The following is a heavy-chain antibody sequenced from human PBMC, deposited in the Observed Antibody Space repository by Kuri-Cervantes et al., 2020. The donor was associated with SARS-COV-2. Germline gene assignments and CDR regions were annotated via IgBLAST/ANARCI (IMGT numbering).Heavy chain of an antibody. J-gene: IGHJ6*02. D-gene: IGHD3-22*01. CDR3: ARGGYYDSSGYYSLGDYYYYGMDV. Sequence: ASVKVSCKASGYTFTSYAMQWVRQAPGQRLEWMGWINAGNGNTQYSQKFQGRVTITRVTSASTAYMELSSLRSEDTAVYYCARGGYYDSSGYYSLGDYYYYGMDVWGQGTTVTVSS. V-gene: IGHV1-3*01. CDR2: INAGNGNT. CDR1: GYTFTSYA.